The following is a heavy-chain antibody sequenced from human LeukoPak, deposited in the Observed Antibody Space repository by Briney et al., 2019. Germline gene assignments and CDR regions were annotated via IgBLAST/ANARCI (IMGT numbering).Heavy chain of an antibody. CDR2: INPNSGGT. J-gene: IGHJ4*02. V-gene: IGHV1-2*02. Sequence: DSVKVSCKASGYTFTGYYMHWVRQAPGQGLEWMGWINPNSGGTNYAQKFQGRVTMTRDTSISTAYMELSRLRSDDTAVYYCARVYGSSWYGIDYWGQGTLVTVSS. CDR3: ARVYGSSWYGIDY. CDR1: GYTFTGYY. D-gene: IGHD6-13*01.